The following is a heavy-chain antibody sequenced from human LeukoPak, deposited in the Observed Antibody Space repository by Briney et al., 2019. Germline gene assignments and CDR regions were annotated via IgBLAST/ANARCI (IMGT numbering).Heavy chain of an antibody. CDR3: ARVSSDSSGYYDY. J-gene: IGHJ4*02. V-gene: IGHV3-11*01. Sequence: GGSLRLSCAASGFTFSDYYMSWIRQAPGRGLEWVSYISIGAGTIYYADSVKGRFAISRDDANNSLYLQMNSLRAEDTAVYYCARVSSDSSGYYDYWGQGTLVTVSS. CDR1: GFTFSDYY. D-gene: IGHD3-22*01. CDR2: ISIGAGTI.